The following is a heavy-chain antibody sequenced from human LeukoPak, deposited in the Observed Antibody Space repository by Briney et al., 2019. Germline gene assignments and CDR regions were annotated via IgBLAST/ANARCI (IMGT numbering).Heavy chain of an antibody. CDR3: AKGQELDDGVFDS. D-gene: IGHD1-1*01. J-gene: IGHJ4*02. Sequence: PGGSLRLSCSGSGFTFSSYSMHWVRQAPGRGLEYVSGITSNGGSTYCADSMKGRFTISRDNSKNTLYLELNSLRVEDTATFYCAKGQELDDGVFDSWGQGTMDTVSS. CDR2: ITSNGGST. CDR1: GFTFSSYS. V-gene: IGHV3-64*04.